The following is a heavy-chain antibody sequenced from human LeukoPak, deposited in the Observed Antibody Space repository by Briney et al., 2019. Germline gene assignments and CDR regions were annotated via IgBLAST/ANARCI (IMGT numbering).Heavy chain of an antibody. V-gene: IGHV4-30-4*01. CDR3: ARVCSSTSCYTASGDYYGMDV. CDR1: GGSISSGDYY. CDR2: IYYSGST. D-gene: IGHD2-2*02. J-gene: IGHJ6*02. Sequence: SQTLSHTCTVSGGSISSGDYYWSWIRQPPGKGLEWIGYIYYSGSTYYNPSLKSRVTISVDTSKNQFSLKLSSVTAADTAVYYCARVCSSTSCYTASGDYYGMDVWGQGTTVTVSS.